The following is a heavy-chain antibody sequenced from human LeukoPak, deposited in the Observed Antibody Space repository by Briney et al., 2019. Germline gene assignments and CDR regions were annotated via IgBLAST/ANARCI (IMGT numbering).Heavy chain of an antibody. CDR3: ARGREWELPTPLKDFDY. J-gene: IGHJ4*02. D-gene: IGHD1-26*01. CDR2: ISSSSSYI. Sequence: PGGSLRLSCAASGFTFSSYSMNWVRQAPGKGLEWVSSISSSSSYIYYADSVKGRFTISRDNAKNSLYLQMNSLRAEDTAVYYCARGREWELPTPLKDFDYWGQGTLVTVSS. V-gene: IGHV3-21*01. CDR1: GFTFSSYS.